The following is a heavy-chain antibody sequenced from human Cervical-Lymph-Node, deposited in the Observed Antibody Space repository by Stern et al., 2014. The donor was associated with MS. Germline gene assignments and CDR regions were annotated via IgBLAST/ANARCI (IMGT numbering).Heavy chain of an antibody. J-gene: IGHJ4*02. D-gene: IGHD3-10*01. Sequence: EVQLEESGGGLVQPGGSLRLSCAASGFTFSSYAMSWVRQAPGKGLEWVSTISGTGGSTYYADFVKGRFTISRDNSENTLYLHMNSLRAEDTAVYYCAKSPPPGPNWGSAWHRWGPGSGYYFDYWGQGTLVTVSS. CDR1: GFTFSSYA. CDR2: ISGTGGST. V-gene: IGHV3-23*04. CDR3: AKSPPPGPNWGSAWHRWGPGSGYYFDY.